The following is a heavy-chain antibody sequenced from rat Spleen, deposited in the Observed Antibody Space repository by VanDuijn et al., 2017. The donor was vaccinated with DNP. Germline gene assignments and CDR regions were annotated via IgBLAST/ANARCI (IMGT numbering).Heavy chain of an antibody. D-gene: IGHD1-11*01. CDR1: GFSLTSFG. CDR3: TREGYGGSPDY. V-gene: IGHV2S12*01. Sequence: VQLKESGSGLVQPSQTLSLTCAVSGFSLTSFGVSWVRQPPGRGLEWYAAIPNGGSTYYNSVLKSRLSISRDASKSQVFLKMNSLQTEDTAIYFCTREGYGGSPDYWGQGVMVTVSS. J-gene: IGHJ2*01. CDR2: IPNGGST.